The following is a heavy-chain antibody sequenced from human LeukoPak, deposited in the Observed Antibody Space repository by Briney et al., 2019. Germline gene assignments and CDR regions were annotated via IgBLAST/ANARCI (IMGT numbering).Heavy chain of an antibody. Sequence: SETLSLTCTVYGGSFSGYYWSWIRQPPGKGLEWIGEINHSGSTNYNPSLKSRVTISVDTSKNQFSLKLSSVTAADTAVYYCARGKRGYSSSWYDYWGQGTLVTVSS. CDR3: ARGKRGYSSSWYDY. D-gene: IGHD6-13*01. CDR2: INHSGST. J-gene: IGHJ4*02. CDR1: GGSFSGYY. V-gene: IGHV4-34*01.